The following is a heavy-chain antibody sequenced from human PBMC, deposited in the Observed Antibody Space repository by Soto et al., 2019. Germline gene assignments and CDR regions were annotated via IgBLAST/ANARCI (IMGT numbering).Heavy chain of an antibody. Sequence: ASVKVSCKASGYTFTSYGISWVLQAPGQGLEWMGWISAYNGNTNYAQKLQGRVTMTTDTSTSTAYMELRSLRSDDTAVYYCARIGTLGTGVLGYYYGMDVWGQGTTVTVSS. D-gene: IGHD2-8*02. V-gene: IGHV1-18*01. CDR3: ARIGTLGTGVLGYYYGMDV. CDR2: ISAYNGNT. J-gene: IGHJ6*02. CDR1: GYTFTSYG.